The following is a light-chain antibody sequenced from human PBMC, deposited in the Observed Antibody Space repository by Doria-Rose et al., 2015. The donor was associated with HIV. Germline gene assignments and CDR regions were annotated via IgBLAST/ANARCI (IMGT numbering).Light chain of an antibody. Sequence: DIVMTQSSGTLSLSPGERATLSCRASQSFSSTYLAWYQQKPGQAPSLLIYDGSTSATGIPDRFRASGSVTDFTLTINRLEPEDFALYYCHQYGTSWTFGQGTKVEI. CDR2: DGS. V-gene: IGKV3-20*01. CDR1: QSFSSTY. J-gene: IGKJ1*01. CDR3: HQYGTSWT.